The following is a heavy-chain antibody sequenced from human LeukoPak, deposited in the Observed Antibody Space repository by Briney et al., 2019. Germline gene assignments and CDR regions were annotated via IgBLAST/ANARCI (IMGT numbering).Heavy chain of an antibody. V-gene: IGHV4-59*01. J-gene: IGHJ6*02. D-gene: IGHD5-18*01. CDR2: ISYSGST. CDR3: ARDRGNSYGNYYYYYGMDV. CDR1: GGSISSYY. Sequence: PSETLSLTCTVSGGSISSYYWSWIRQPPGKGLEWIGYISYSGSTNYNPSLKSRVTISVDTSKNQFSLKLSSVTAADTAVYYCARDRGNSYGNYYYYYGMDVWGQGTTVTVSS.